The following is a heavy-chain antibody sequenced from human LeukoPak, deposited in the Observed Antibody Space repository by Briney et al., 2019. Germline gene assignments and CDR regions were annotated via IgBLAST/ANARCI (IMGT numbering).Heavy chain of an antibody. CDR3: ASSPQLDYFDY. CDR2: IYYSGST. J-gene: IGHJ4*02. CDR1: GGSISRYY. Sequence: SETLSLTCTVSGGSISRYYWSWIRQPPGKGLEWIGYIYYSGSTNYNPSLKSRVTISVDTSKNQFSLKLSSVTAADTAVYYCASSPQLDYFDYWGQGTLVTVSS. V-gene: IGHV4-59*01. D-gene: IGHD6-13*01.